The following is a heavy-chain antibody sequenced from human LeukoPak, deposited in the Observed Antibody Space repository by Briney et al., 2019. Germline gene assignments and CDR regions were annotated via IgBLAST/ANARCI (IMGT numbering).Heavy chain of an antibody. CDR2: ISNSSSYI. CDR1: GFTFSSYS. Sequence: TGGSLRLSCAASGFTFSSYSMNWVRQAPGKGLKWVSSISNSSSYIYYADSVKGRFTISRDNAKNSLYLQMNSLRAEDTAVYYCARAGGSYGPFDYWGQGTLVTVSS. V-gene: IGHV3-21*01. CDR3: ARAGGSYGPFDY. J-gene: IGHJ4*02. D-gene: IGHD5-18*01.